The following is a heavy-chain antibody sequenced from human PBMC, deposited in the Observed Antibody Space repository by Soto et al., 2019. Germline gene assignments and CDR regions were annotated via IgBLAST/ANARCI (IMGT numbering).Heavy chain of an antibody. D-gene: IGHD5-12*01. J-gene: IGHJ5*02. CDR2: TYYRSKWYN. Sequence: PSQTLSLTCAISGDSVSSNSAAWNWIRQSPSRGLEWLGRTYYRSKWYNDYAVSVKSRITINPDTSKNKFSLQLNSVTPEDTAVYYCSTILGYDTGYGWFDPWGQGSLVTVSS. V-gene: IGHV6-1*01. CDR3: STILGYDTGYGWFDP. CDR1: GDSVSSNSAA.